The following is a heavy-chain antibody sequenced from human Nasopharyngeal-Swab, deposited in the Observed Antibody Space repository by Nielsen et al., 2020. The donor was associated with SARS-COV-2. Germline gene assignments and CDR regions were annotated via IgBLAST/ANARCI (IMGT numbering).Heavy chain of an antibody. CDR3: ARGSLWFGDLVGYYGMDV. J-gene: IGHJ6*02. CDR2: MNPNSGNT. D-gene: IGHD3-10*01. V-gene: IGHV1-18*01. Sequence: WGRQAPGQGLEWMGWMNPNSGNTNYAQKLQGRVTMTTDTSTSTAYMGLRSLRSDDTAVYYCARGSLWFGDLVGYYGMDVWGQGTTVTVSS.